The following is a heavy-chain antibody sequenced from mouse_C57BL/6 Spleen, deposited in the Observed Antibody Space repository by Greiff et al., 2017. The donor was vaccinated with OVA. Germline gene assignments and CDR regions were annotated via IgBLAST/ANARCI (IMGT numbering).Heavy chain of an antibody. D-gene: IGHD2-5*01. J-gene: IGHJ4*01. V-gene: IGHV1-39*01. CDR1: GYSFTDYN. Sequence: VQLKESGPELVKPGASVKISCKASGYSFTDYNMNWVKQSNGKSLEWIGVINPNYGTTSYNQKFKGKATLTVDQSSSTAYMQLNSLTSEDSAVYYGARNSNYFYYAMDYWGQGTSVTVSS. CDR2: INPNYGTT. CDR3: ARNSNYFYYAMDY.